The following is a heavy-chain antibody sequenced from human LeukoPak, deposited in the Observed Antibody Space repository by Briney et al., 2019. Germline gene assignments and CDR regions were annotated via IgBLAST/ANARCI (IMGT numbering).Heavy chain of an antibody. CDR3: AKSQYGDYGIDY. V-gene: IGHV3-64*04. CDR2: ISPSGDWT. CDR1: GFTFNNHP. D-gene: IGHD4-17*01. Sequence: GGSLRLSCAASGFTFNNHPMHWVRQASGKRLEYVSAISPSGDWTWYADSVKGRFTISRDNSKNTLYPQMNSLRAEDTAVYYCAKSQYGDYGIDYWGQGTLVTVSS. J-gene: IGHJ4*02.